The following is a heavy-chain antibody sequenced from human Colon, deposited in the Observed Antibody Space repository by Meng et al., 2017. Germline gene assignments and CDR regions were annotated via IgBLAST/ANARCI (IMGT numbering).Heavy chain of an antibody. J-gene: IGHJ4*02. V-gene: IGHV4-34*01. CDR1: GGSFTGYC. CDR2: IHASGST. CDR3: ARGVDWEKSGNF. Sequence: QWELCQGGAGVFKSVEALSPACAVHGGSFTGYCLTRVREAQGKGLEWVGEIHASGSTYYSPSLQSRVTIILDTSKNQFSLTLRFMTAADTAVSYCARGVDWEKSGNFWGQGTLVTVSS. D-gene: IGHD1-26*01.